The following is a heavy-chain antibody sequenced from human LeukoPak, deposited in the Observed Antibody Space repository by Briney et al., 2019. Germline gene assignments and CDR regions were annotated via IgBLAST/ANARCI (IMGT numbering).Heavy chain of an antibody. V-gene: IGHV4-38-2*02. CDR2: IYHSGST. Sequence: SETLSLTCTLSGYSISSGYYWGWIRQPPGKGLEWIGSIYHSGSTYYNPSLKSRVTISVDTSKNQFSLKLSSVTAADTAVYYCARLLIDYSKAHYYYYMDVWGKGTTVTVSS. CDR1: GYSISSGYY. CDR3: ARLLIDYSKAHYYYYMDV. D-gene: IGHD4-11*01. J-gene: IGHJ6*03.